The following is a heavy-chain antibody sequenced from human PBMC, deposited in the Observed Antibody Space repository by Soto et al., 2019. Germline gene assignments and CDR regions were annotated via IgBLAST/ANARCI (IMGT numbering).Heavy chain of an antibody. CDR3: VRDRGYTGYDLEY. V-gene: IGHV3-48*02. D-gene: IGHD5-12*01. CDR1: GIPFRTYA. CDR2: INHNTETI. Sequence: EVQLVASGGGLIQPGGSLRVSCAASGIPFRTYAMNWVRQAPGKGMEWVSYINHNTETIYYVFSVKGRFTISRYNSKNPLYLQRNSLRDEDTAVYYCVRDRGYTGYDLEYWGQGTLVTVSS. J-gene: IGHJ4*02.